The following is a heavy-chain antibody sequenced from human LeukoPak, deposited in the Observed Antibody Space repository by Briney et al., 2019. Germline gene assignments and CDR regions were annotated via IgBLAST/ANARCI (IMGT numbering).Heavy chain of an antibody. CDR3: ARAGSYGDYVNYFDY. CDR2: IYYSGST. Sequence: PSETLSLTCTVSGGSISSFYWSWNRQPPGKGLEWIGYIYYSGSTNYNPSLKTRVTISVDTSKNQFSLKLSSVTAADTAVYYCARAGSYGDYVNYFDYWGQGTLVTVSS. V-gene: IGHV4-59*01. CDR1: GGSISSFY. J-gene: IGHJ4*02. D-gene: IGHD4-17*01.